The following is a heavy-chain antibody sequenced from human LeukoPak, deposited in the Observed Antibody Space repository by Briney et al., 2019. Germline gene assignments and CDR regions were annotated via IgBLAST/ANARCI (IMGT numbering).Heavy chain of an antibody. V-gene: IGHV4-38-2*02. Sequence: ASETLSLTCTVSGYSISSGYYWGWIRQPPGKGLEWIGNIYHGGSTYYNPSLKSRVTMSGDTSKNQFSLNLSSVTAADTAVYYCARVTSSSWFEGYFDYWGQGTLVTVSS. CDR2: IYHGGST. CDR1: GYSISSGYY. D-gene: IGHD6-13*01. CDR3: ARVTSSSWFEGYFDY. J-gene: IGHJ4*02.